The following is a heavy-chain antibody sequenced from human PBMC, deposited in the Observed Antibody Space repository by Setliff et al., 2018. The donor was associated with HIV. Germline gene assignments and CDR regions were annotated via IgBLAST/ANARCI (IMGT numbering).Heavy chain of an antibody. CDR2: IYQSGTT. D-gene: IGHD3-22*01. Sequence: SETLSLTCAVSGFSISSGFFWGWVRQPPGKGLEWIGSIYQSGTTYYNPALKSRVTISVDTSKNQVSLKLSSVTAADAAVYYCASRVYYYDSSGYLREEGFDPWGQGTPVTVSS. CDR3: ASRVYYYDSSGYLREEGFDP. V-gene: IGHV4-38-2*01. CDR1: GFSISSGFF. J-gene: IGHJ5*02.